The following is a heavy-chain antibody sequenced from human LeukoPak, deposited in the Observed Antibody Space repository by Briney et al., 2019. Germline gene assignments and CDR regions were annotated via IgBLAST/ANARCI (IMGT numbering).Heavy chain of an antibody. CDR2: IDWDNDK. CDR1: GFSLSTSGMC. J-gene: IGHJ4*02. D-gene: IGHD4-23*01. CDR3: ARTMGGGNPDY. Sequence: SGPALVKPTQTLTLTCTFSGFSLSTSGMCVNWIRQPPGKALEWLARIDWDNDKYYSPSLKTRLTISKDTSKNQVVLTMTNVDPVDTATYYCARTMGGGNPDYWGQGTLVTVSS. V-gene: IGHV2-70*11.